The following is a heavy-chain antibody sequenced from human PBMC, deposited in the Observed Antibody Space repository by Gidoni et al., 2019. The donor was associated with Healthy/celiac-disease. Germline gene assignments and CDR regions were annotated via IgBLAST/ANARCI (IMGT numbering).Heavy chain of an antibody. CDR1: GGSISSGSYY. V-gene: IGHV4-61*02. Sequence: QVQLQESGPGLVKPSQTLSLTCTASGGSISSGSYYWSWIRPPAGKGLGWIGRIYTSGSTHTTPSPKCRFTLSVRPSKTQFSRKLSSLPGADTAVYFCARDSIAAAGGGGYFDYWGQGTLVTVSS. D-gene: IGHD6-25*01. J-gene: IGHJ4*02. CDR3: ARDSIAAAGGGGYFDY. CDR2: IYTSGST.